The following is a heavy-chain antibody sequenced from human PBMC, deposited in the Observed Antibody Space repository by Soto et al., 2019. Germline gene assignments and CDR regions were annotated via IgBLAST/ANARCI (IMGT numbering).Heavy chain of an antibody. Sequence: QVQLQESGPGLVKPSGTLSLTCAVSGGSISSSYWWSWVRQPPGKGLEWIGDIYHSGSTNYNPSLQRRVTISVAKSKNQFSLKLSSVTAADTAVYYCARVSGSYYYGMDVWGQGTTVTVSS. D-gene: IGHD1-26*01. CDR1: GGSISSSYW. CDR2: IYHSGST. J-gene: IGHJ6*02. CDR3: ARVSGSYYYGMDV. V-gene: IGHV4-4*02.